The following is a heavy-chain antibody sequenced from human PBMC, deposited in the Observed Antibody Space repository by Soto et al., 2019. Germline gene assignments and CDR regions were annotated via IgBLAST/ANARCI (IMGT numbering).Heavy chain of an antibody. CDR3: AKAPVLLWFGEQYGPFDY. Sequence: PGGSLRLSCAASGFTFSSYAMSWVRQAPGKGLEWVSAISGSGGSTYYADSVKGRFTISRDNSKNTLYLQMNSLRAEDTAVYYCAKAPVLLWFGEQYGPFDYWGQGTLVTVSS. D-gene: IGHD3-10*01. CDR1: GFTFSSYA. CDR2: ISGSGGST. V-gene: IGHV3-23*01. J-gene: IGHJ4*02.